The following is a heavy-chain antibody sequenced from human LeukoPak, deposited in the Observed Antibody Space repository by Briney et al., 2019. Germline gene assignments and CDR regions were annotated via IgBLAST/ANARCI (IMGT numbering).Heavy chain of an antibody. Sequence: SETLSLTCAVYGGPFSGYYWSWIRQPPGKGLEWIGEINHSGSTNYNPSLKSRVTISVDTSKNQFSLKLSSLTAADTAVYYCARRGAAPPRGWFDPWGQGTLVTVSS. CDR3: ARRGAAPPRGWFDP. CDR2: INHSGST. V-gene: IGHV4-34*01. D-gene: IGHD6-6*01. J-gene: IGHJ5*02. CDR1: GGPFSGYY.